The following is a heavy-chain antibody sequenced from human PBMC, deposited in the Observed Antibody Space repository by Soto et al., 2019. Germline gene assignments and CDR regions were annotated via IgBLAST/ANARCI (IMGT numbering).Heavy chain of an antibody. J-gene: IGHJ5*02. V-gene: IGHV3-74*01. Sequence: EVQLVESGGGLVQPGGSLRLSCAASGFTFSSYWMHWVRQAPGKGLVWVSRINSDGSSTSYADSVKGRFTISRDNAKNTLYLPMNSPRSEDTAVYYCARGYYGSGHNCVDPWGQGTLVTVSP. CDR3: ARGYYGSGHNCVDP. CDR1: GFTFSSYW. D-gene: IGHD3-10*01. CDR2: INSDGSST.